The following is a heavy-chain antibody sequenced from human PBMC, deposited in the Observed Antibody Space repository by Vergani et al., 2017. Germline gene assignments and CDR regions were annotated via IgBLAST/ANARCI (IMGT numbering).Heavy chain of an antibody. CDR2: IYTSGST. D-gene: IGHD3-3*01. J-gene: IGHJ4*02. Sequence: QVQLQESGPGLVKPSQTLSLTCTVSGGSISSGSYYWSWIRQPAGKGLEWIGRIYTSGSTNYNPSLKSRVTISVDTSKNQFSLKLSSVTAADTAVYYCARAPTYDDFWSGYYKRLYYFDYWGQGTLGTGSS. CDR1: GGSISSGSYY. V-gene: IGHV4-61*02. CDR3: ARAPTYDDFWSGYYKRLYYFDY.